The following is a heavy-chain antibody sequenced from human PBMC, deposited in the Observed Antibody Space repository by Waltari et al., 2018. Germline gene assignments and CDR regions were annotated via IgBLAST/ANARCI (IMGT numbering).Heavy chain of an antibody. D-gene: IGHD3-3*01. J-gene: IGHJ4*02. CDR2: INHSGHT. CDR3: ARGVCHYNFWSDSHPGKEVYLDI. CDR1: VGPVSGFC. V-gene: IGHV4-34*01. Sequence: QVQLQQCVARVLKPSETLSLTCTSNVGPVSGFCWTCIRHAPRKGLQCIAAINHSGHTKYNPSLQSRVKASVETSHNQFDLKPNDVTAEYAAGYDFARGVCHYNFWSDSHPGKEVYLDIWGQGTLVTVSS.